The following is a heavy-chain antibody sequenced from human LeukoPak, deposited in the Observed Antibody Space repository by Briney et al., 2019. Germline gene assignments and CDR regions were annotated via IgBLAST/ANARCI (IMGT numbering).Heavy chain of an antibody. CDR3: ARASSGSSDYYYELDY. Sequence: GGSLRLSCAASGYTVSSNYMSWVRQAPGKGLEWVSVIYSGGSTYYADSVKGRFTISRDNSKNTLYLQMNSLRAEDTAVYYCARASSGSSDYYYELDYWGQGTLVTVSS. J-gene: IGHJ4*02. D-gene: IGHD3-22*01. V-gene: IGHV3-66*01. CDR2: IYSGGST. CDR1: GYTVSSNY.